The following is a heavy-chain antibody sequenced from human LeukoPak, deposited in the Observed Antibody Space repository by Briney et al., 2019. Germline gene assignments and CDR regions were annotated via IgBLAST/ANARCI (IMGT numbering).Heavy chain of an antibody. CDR2: VMSGRGST. CDR3: ARENLVVVPAAYQSLFDY. CDR1: GFSVSDYS. D-gene: IGHD2-2*01. V-gene: IGHV3-11*05. J-gene: IGHJ4*02. Sequence: PGGSLRLSCAASGFSVSDYSISWIRQSPGKGPEWISYVMSGRGSTNYADSVKGRFTISRDNAKNSLYLQMNSLRAEDTAVYYCARENLVVVPAAYQSLFDYWGQGTLVTVSS.